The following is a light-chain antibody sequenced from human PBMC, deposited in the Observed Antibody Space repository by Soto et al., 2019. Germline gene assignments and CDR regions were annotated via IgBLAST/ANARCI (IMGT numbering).Light chain of an antibody. Sequence: QSALTQPASVSGSPGQSITISCTGSSSDVGGYNYVSWYQQHPGKAPKLMIYDVSKRPSGVSNRFSGSKSGNTASLTISGLPADDAGDYYCASYTSSNTVVFGGGTKLTVL. CDR3: ASYTSSNTVV. CDR2: DVS. CDR1: SSDVGGYNY. J-gene: IGLJ2*01. V-gene: IGLV2-14*03.